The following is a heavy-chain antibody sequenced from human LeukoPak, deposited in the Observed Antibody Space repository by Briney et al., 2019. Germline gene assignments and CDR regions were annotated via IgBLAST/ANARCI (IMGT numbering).Heavy chain of an antibody. J-gene: IGHJ4*01. Sequence: TGGSLRLSCAASGFTFSSYGMHWVRQAPGKGLEWVAFIRYDGSNKYYADSVKGRFNISRDNSENTVYLQMNSLRAEDTAVYFCAKDYSGRSARLLWFGEGSFDYWGQGTLVTVSS. CDR2: IRYDGSNK. D-gene: IGHD3-10*01. CDR3: AKDYSGRSARLLWFGEGSFDY. V-gene: IGHV3-30*02. CDR1: GFTFSSYG.